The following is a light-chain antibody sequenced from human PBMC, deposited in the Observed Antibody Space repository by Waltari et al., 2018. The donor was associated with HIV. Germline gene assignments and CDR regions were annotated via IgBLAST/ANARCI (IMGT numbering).Light chain of an antibody. CDR1: RTVLSDSDNRNY. V-gene: IGKV4-1*01. CDR3: QKYCTVRPT. CDR2: WAS. J-gene: IGKJ4*01. Sequence: DIVMTQSPESLTVSLGARATINCRASRTVLSDSDNRNYLAWYQQKPGQSPTVLIYWASTRQSGVPNRFSASGSGTNFSLTISSLQAEDVALYYCQKYCTVRPTFGGGTKVEI.